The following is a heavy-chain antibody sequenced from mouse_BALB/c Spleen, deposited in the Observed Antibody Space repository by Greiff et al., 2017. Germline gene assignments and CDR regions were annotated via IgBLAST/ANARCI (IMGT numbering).Heavy chain of an antibody. Sequence: QVQLKQSGAELARPGASVKLSCKASGYTFTGYWMQWVNQRPGQGLEWIGAIYPGDGDTRYTQKFKGKATLTADKSSSTAYMQLSSLASEDSAVYYCARKDYWGQGTTLTVSS. CDR3: ARKDY. J-gene: IGHJ2*01. CDR1: GYTFTGYW. V-gene: IGHV1-87*01. CDR2: IYPGDGDT.